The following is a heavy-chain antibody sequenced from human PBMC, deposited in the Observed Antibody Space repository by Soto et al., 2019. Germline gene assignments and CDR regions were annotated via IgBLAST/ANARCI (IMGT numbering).Heavy chain of an antibody. CDR3: ARDVPPYKPGYYYYGMDV. V-gene: IGHV1-46*01. J-gene: IGHJ6*02. CDR1: GYTFTGYY. D-gene: IGHD1-1*01. CDR2: INPSGDST. Sequence: GASVKVSCKASGYTFTGYYIHWVRQAPGQGLEWMGIINPSGDSTTYAQKFQGRVTMTRDTSTSTVYMELSSLRSEDTAVYYCARDVPPYKPGYYYYGMDVWGQGTTVTVSS.